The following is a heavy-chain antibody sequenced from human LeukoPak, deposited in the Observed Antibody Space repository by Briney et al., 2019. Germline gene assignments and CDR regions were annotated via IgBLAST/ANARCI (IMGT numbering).Heavy chain of an antibody. CDR2: IIPILGIA. J-gene: IGHJ4*02. CDR3: ARDLFGGATTTGDY. D-gene: IGHD1-26*01. CDR1: GGTFSSYA. V-gene: IGHV1-69*04. Sequence: GASVKVSCKASGGTFSSYAISWVRQAPGQGLEWMGRIIPILGIANYAQKFQGRVTITADKSTSTAYMELSSLRSEDTAVYYCARDLFGGATTTGDYWGQGTLVTVSS.